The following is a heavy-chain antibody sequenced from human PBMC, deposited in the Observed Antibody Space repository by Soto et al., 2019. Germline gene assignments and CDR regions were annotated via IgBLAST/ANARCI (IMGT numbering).Heavy chain of an antibody. D-gene: IGHD2-21*01. CDR3: ARDLFGLPSTDNWFDP. J-gene: IGHJ5*02. V-gene: IGHV1-69*13. Sequence: GASVKVSCKASGGTFSSYAISWVRQAPGQGLEWMGGIIPIFGTANYARKFQGRVTITADESTSTAYMELSSLRSEDTAVYYCARDLFGLPSTDNWFDPWGQGTLVTVSS. CDR1: GGTFSSYA. CDR2: IIPIFGTA.